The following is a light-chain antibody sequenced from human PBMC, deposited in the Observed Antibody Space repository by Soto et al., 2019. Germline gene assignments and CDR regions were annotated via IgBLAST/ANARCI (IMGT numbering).Light chain of an antibody. Sequence: QPVLTQPPSASGSPGQSVTISCTGTSSDIGGYNYVSWYQQHPGKAPKLIIYEVSKRPSGVPDRFSGSKSGNTASLTVSGLQAEDEADYYCTSYAGSNNVVFAGGTKLTVL. CDR3: TSYAGSNNVV. J-gene: IGLJ3*02. V-gene: IGLV2-8*01. CDR1: SSDIGGYNY. CDR2: EVS.